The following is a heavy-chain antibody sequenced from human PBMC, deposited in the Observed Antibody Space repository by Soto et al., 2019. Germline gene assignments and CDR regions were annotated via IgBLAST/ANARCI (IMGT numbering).Heavy chain of an antibody. D-gene: IGHD2-15*01. Sequence: QLQLQESGPGLVKPSETLSLTCTVSGGSISSSSYYWGWIRQPPGKGLEWIGSIYYSGSTYYNPSLKSRVTISVDTSKNQFSLKLSSVTAADTAVYYCARDIVVVVAARGDAFDIWGQGTMVTVSS. CDR2: IYYSGST. CDR3: ARDIVVVVAARGDAFDI. V-gene: IGHV4-39*01. CDR1: GGSISSSSYY. J-gene: IGHJ3*02.